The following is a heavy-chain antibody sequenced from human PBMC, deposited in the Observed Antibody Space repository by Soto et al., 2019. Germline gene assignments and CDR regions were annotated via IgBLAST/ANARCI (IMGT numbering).Heavy chain of an antibody. D-gene: IGHD2-2*01. CDR1: GFTFSTYA. CDR3: AKNKGGNYCTRTSCLYSFDY. CDR2: ISDSSST. Sequence: EVHVLESGGDLVQPGGSLRLSCAASGFTFSTYAMTWVRQAAGKGLEWVSTISDSSSTYYADSVKGRFTISRDNSKNTLYLEMTSLRADDTAVYYCAKNKGGNYCTRTSCLYSFDYWGQGTLVTFSS. V-gene: IGHV3-23*01. J-gene: IGHJ4*02.